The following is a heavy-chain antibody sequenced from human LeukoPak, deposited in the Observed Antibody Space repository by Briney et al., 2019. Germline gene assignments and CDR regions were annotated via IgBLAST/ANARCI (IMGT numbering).Heavy chain of an antibody. Sequence: KPSETLSLTCTVSGGSISSSSYYWSWIRQPPGKGLEWTGYIYYSGSTNYNPSLKSRVTISVDTSKNQFSLKLSSVTAADTAVYYCAREKVAAAGTGYYYYGMDVWGQGTTVTVSS. CDR1: GGSISSSSYY. CDR3: AREKVAAAGTGYYYYGMDV. J-gene: IGHJ6*02. D-gene: IGHD6-13*01. CDR2: IYYSGST. V-gene: IGHV4-61*01.